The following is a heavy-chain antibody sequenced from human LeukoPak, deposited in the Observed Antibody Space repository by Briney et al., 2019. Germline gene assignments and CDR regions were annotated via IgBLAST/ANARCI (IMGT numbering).Heavy chain of an antibody. V-gene: IGHV1-46*01. CDR2: ISPSGSSI. D-gene: IGHD5-12*01. Sequence: ASVKVSCKASGYTFTNYYMHWVRQAPGQGLEWMGIISPSGSSITYAQKFQGRVTMTRNTSISTAYMELSSLRSEDTAVYYCARGLYSGYDYVYWGQGTLVTVSS. CDR1: GYTFTNYY. CDR3: ARGLYSGYDYVY. J-gene: IGHJ4*02.